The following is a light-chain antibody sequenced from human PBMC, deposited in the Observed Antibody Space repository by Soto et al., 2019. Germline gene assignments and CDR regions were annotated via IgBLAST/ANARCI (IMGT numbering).Light chain of an antibody. J-gene: IGKJ2*01. CDR1: QSVSNNY. Sequence: EVVLTQSPGTLSLSPGERATLSCRASQSVSNNYLAWYQQKPGQGPRLLIFGSSDRATGISDRFSGSGSGTDFTLTISRLEPEDFAVYYCQQYGSPPPYTFGQGTKLEIK. CDR3: QQYGSPPPYT. V-gene: IGKV3-20*01. CDR2: GSS.